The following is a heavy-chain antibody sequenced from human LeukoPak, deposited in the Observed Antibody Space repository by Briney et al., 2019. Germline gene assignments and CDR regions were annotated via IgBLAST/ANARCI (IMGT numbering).Heavy chain of an antibody. V-gene: IGHV3-33*01. Sequence: GRSLRLSCAASGFTFSSYGMHWVRQAPGKGLEWVAVIWYDGSNKYYADSVKGRFTISRDNSKNTLYPQMNSLRAEDTAVYYCARGTWYSTLPDYWGQGTLVTVSS. CDR1: GFTFSSYG. CDR3: ARGTWYSTLPDY. J-gene: IGHJ4*02. D-gene: IGHD6-13*01. CDR2: IWYDGSNK.